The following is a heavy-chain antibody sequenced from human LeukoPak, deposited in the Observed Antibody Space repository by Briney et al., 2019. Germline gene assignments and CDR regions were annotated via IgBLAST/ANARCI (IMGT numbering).Heavy chain of an antibody. V-gene: IGHV3-66*01. CDR3: ARILEGYSSGWYDY. J-gene: IGHJ4*02. CDR2: IYSGGST. CDR1: GFTVSSNY. Sequence: PGGSLRLSCAASGFTVSSNYMSWVRQAPGKGLEWVSVIYSGGSTYYADSVKGRFTISRDNSMNTLYLHMNSLRAEDMAVYYCARILEGYSSGWYDYWGQGTLVTVSS. D-gene: IGHD6-19*01.